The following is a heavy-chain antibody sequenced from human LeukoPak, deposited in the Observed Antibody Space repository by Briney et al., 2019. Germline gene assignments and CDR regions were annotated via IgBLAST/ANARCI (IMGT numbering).Heavy chain of an antibody. CDR2: IDPSDSYN. J-gene: IGHJ4*02. D-gene: IGHD6-13*01. CDR3: ARTISSWYSGIDY. CDR1: GYSFTGYW. Sequence: GESLKISCKGSGYSFTGYWITWVRQMPGKGLEWMGSIDPSDSYNKNSPSFQGHVTISADKSISTAYLQWCSLKASDTAMYYCARTISSWYSGIDYWGQGTLVAVSS. V-gene: IGHV5-10-1*01.